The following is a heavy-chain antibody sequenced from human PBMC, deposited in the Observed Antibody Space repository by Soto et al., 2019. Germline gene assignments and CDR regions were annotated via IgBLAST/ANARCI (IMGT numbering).Heavy chain of an antibody. V-gene: IGHV3-30*18. D-gene: IGHD3-3*01. CDR1: GFTFSSYS. CDR2: ISYDGSNK. J-gene: IGHJ4*02. Sequence: VQLVESGGGLVKPGGSLRLSCAASGFTFSSYSMHWVRQAPGKGLEWVAVISYDGSNKYYADSVKGRFTISRDNSKNTLYLQMNSLRAEDTAVYYCAKGDFSPDYWGQGTLVTVSS. CDR3: AKGDFSPDY.